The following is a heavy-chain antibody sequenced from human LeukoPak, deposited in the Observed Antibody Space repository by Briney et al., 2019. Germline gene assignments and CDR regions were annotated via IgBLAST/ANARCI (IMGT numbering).Heavy chain of an antibody. V-gene: IGHV4-31*03. J-gene: IGHJ6*02. CDR3: ARAPSPLYYYGMDV. CDR1: GGSISRGGYY. Sequence: SQTLSLTCTVSGGSISRGGYYWSWIPQHPGKGLEWIGYIYYSGSTYYTPSLKSRVTISVDTSKNRSSLKLSSVTAADTAVYYSARAPSPLYYYGMDVWGQGTTVTVSS. CDR2: IYYSGST.